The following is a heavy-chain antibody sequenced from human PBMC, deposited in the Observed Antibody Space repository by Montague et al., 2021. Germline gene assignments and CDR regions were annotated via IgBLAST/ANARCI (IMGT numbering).Heavy chain of an antibody. CDR1: GGSISSRSYY. CDR3: ASSSRVRWLQAYFDY. CDR2: IYYSGST. D-gene: IGHD5-24*01. J-gene: IGHJ4*02. V-gene: IGHV4-39*01. Sequence: ETLSLTCTVSGGSISSRSYYCGWIRQPPGKGLEWIGSIYYSGSTYYNPSLKSRVTISVDTSKNQFSLKLSSVTAADTAVYYCASSSRVRWLQAYFDYWGQGTLVTVSS.